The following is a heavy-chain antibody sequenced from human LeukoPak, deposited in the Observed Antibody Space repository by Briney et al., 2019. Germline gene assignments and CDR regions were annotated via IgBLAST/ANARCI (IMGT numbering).Heavy chain of an antibody. V-gene: IGHV3-21*01. Sequence: PGGSLRLSCVASGFTFSSHAMSWVRQAPGKGLEWVSSISISSNYIYYADSVKGRFTISRDNAKNSLYLQMNSLRAEDTAVYYCARAHGGYDHKENNWFDPWGQGTLVTVSS. CDR3: ARAHGGYDHKENNWFDP. CDR2: ISISSNYI. D-gene: IGHD5-12*01. J-gene: IGHJ5*02. CDR1: GFTFSSHA.